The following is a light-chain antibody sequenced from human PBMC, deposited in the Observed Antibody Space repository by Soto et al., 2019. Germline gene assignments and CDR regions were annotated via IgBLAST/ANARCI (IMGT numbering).Light chain of an antibody. J-gene: IGLJ2*01. V-gene: IGLV2-14*01. CDR1: SSDVGGYNY. CDR3: SSYTSSSTLVV. Sequence: QLVLTQPASVSGSPGLSITISCTGTSSDVGGYNYVSWYQQHPGKAPKLMIYDVSNRPSGVSNRFSGSKSGNTASLTISGLQAEDEADYYCSSYTSSSTLVVFGGGTKLTVL. CDR2: DVS.